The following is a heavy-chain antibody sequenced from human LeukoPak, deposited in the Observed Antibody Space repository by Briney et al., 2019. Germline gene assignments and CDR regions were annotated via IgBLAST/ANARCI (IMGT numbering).Heavy chain of an antibody. D-gene: IGHD5-24*01. V-gene: IGHV4-59*08. CDR1: GDSISGNY. CDR3: ARLGDGDNLRYFDY. Sequence: SETLSLTCTVSGDSISGNYWTWIRQLPGKGLEWIGYIYYSGSTNYNASLKSRVTISVDTSKNQFSLKLSSVTAADTAVYYCARLGDGDNLRYFDYWGQGTLVTVSS. CDR2: IYYSGST. J-gene: IGHJ4*02.